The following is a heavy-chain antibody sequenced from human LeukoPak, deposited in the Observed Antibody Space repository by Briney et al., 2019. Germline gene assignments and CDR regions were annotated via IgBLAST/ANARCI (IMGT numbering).Heavy chain of an antibody. CDR3: AREGGSGYNFDY. J-gene: IGHJ4*02. CDR1: GGSISSSSYY. V-gene: IGHV4-39*02. D-gene: IGHD5-24*01. CDR2: IYYSGST. Sequence: SETLSLTCTVSGGSISSSSYYWGWIRQPPGKGLEWIGSIYYSGSTYYNPSLKSRVTISVDTSKNQFSLKLSSVTAADTAVYYCAREGGSGYNFDYWGQGTLVTVSS.